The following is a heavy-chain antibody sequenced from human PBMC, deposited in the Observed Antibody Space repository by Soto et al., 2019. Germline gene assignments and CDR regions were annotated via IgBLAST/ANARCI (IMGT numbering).Heavy chain of an antibody. CDR1: GYSFTSYW. V-gene: IGHV5-51*01. J-gene: IGHJ4*02. D-gene: IGHD5-12*01. CDR2: IYPGDSDT. CDR3: ARRLGGDGYEAEAPFDY. Sequence: DSLKISCRGSGYSFTSYWIGWVRQMPGKGLEWMGIIYPGDSDTRYSPSFQGQVTISADKSISTAYLQWSSLKASDTALYYCARRLGGDGYEAEAPFDYWGQGSLVTVSA.